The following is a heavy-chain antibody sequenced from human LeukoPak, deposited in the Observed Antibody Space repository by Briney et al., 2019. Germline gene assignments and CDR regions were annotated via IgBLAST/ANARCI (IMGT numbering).Heavy chain of an antibody. CDR2: INPNSGGT. V-gene: IGHV1-2*02. J-gene: IGHJ4*02. D-gene: IGHD3-22*01. Sequence: ASVKVSCKAPGYTFTCYYMHWVRQAPGQGLEWMGWINPNSGGTNYAQKFQGRVTMTRDTSISTAYMELSRLRSDDTAVYYCARDRRVYYDSSGYSWWSFDYWGQGTLVTVSS. CDR3: ARDRRVYYDSSGYSWWSFDY. CDR1: GYTFTCYY.